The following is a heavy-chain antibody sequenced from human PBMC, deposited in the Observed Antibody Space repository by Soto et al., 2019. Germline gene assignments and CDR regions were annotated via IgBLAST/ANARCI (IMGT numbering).Heavy chain of an antibody. CDR2: IKSKNDGGTL. J-gene: IGHJ4*02. Sequence: PGGSLRLSCSAAGFDFTTTWMNWVRLAPGKGLEWVARIKSKNDGGTLDYASPVKGRFTISRDDSKKTSYLQMNSLKTEDAAIYYCSTGGYGGFDYWGQGVLVTVSS. D-gene: IGHD5-12*01. V-gene: IGHV3-15*07. CDR3: STGGYGGFDY. CDR1: GFDFTTTW.